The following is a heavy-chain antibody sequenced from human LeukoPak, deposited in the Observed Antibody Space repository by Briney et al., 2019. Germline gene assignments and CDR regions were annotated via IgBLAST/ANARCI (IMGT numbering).Heavy chain of an antibody. CDR3: ARDRDTAMVTDAFDI. V-gene: IGHV3-7*01. D-gene: IGHD5-18*01. Sequence: PGGSLRLSCAASGFTFSSYAMSWVRQAPGKGLEWVANIKQDGSEKYYVDSVKGRFTISRDNAKNSLYLQMNSLRAEDTAVYYCARDRDTAMVTDAFDIWGQGTMVTVSS. CDR2: IKQDGSEK. CDR1: GFTFSSYA. J-gene: IGHJ3*02.